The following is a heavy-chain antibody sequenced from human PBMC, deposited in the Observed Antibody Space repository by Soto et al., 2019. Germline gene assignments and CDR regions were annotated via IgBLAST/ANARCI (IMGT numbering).Heavy chain of an antibody. CDR3: ARSGAGSGWL. V-gene: IGHV4-61*01. Sequence: LSLTCTVSGASVTSGRYYWSWSRQPPGKGLEWIGYIYYTGTTNYNPSLKSRVTISVDTSKNQFSLKMSSVTAADTAVYYCARSGAGSGWLGGQGTLVTVSS. CDR1: GASVTSGRYY. CDR2: IYYTGTT. D-gene: IGHD6-19*01. J-gene: IGHJ4*02.